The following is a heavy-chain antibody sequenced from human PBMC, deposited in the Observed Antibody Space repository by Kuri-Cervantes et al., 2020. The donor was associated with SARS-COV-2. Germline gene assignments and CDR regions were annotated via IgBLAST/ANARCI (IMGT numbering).Heavy chain of an antibody. D-gene: IGHD5-24*01. CDR2: ISTDGSNK. V-gene: IGHV3-30*18. J-gene: IGHJ4*01. CDR3: AKEGGDGYNRWDFDY. Sequence: GESLRLSCAAYGFTFSSYSMPWVRQAPGKGLEWVAVISTDGSNKYYADSMKGRFTISRDNSKNTLCLQMNSLGAEDTAVYYCAKEGGDGYNRWDFDYWGQGTMVTVSS. CDR1: GFTFSSYS.